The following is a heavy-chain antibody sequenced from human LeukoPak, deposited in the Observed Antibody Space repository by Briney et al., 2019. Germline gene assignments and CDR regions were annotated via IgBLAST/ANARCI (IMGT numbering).Heavy chain of an antibody. J-gene: IGHJ4*02. CDR2: AFHSGST. D-gene: IGHD4-23*01. CDR3: ARGGGTPTTVVTPFDY. V-gene: IGHV4-4*02. Sequence: PSGTLSLTCAVSGGSIISSNWWSWVRQPPGKGLEWIGEAFHSGSTNYSPSLRSRVTISVDKSRNQFSLKLHSVTAADTAVYFCARGGGTPTTVVTPFDYWGQGTLVTVSA. CDR1: GGSIISSNW.